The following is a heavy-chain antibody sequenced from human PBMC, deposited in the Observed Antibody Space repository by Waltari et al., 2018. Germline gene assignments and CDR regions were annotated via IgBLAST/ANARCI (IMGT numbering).Heavy chain of an antibody. CDR2: IYSGGST. CDR1: GFTVSSNY. CDR3: AREYYYDSSGTAGFDI. J-gene: IGHJ3*02. D-gene: IGHD3-22*01. V-gene: IGHV3-53*01. Sequence: EVQLVESGGGLIQPGGSLRLSCAASGFTVSSNYMSWVRQAPGKGLEWVSVIYSGGSTYYADSLKGRFTISRDNSKNTLYLQMNSMRAEDTAVYYCAREYYYDSSGTAGFDIWGQGTMVTVSS.